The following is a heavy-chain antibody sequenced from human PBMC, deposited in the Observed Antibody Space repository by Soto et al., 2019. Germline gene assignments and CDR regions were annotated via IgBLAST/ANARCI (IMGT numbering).Heavy chain of an antibody. CDR3: ARGPFSGDYGAYDDYGMGV. V-gene: IGHV1-69*01. Sequence: QVQLVQSGAEVKKPGSSVKVSCKASGGTFSSYAISWVRQAPGQGLEWMGGIIPIFGTANYAQKFQGRATITADESTSTAYMELSSLRSEDTAVYYCARGPFSGDYGAYDDYGMGVWGQGTTVTVSS. CDR2: IIPIFGTA. D-gene: IGHD2-21*02. CDR1: GGTFSSYA. J-gene: IGHJ6*02.